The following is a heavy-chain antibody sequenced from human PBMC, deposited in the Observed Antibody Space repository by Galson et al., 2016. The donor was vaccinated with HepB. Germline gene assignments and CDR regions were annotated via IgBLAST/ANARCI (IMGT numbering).Heavy chain of an antibody. CDR1: GFSFSNYW. Sequence: SLRLSCAVSGFSFSNYWMSWVRQAPGKGLEWVANIKQDGSEKYYVESVKGRFSISRDSVENSLYLQMNSLRAEDTAVYYCARGGRHCSGASCYYYYGMDVGGQGTTVTVSS. CDR2: IKQDGSEK. J-gene: IGHJ6*02. D-gene: IGHD2-15*01. CDR3: ARGGRHCSGASCYYYYGMDV. V-gene: IGHV3-7*01.